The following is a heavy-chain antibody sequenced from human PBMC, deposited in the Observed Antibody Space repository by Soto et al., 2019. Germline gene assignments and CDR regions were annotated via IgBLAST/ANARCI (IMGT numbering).Heavy chain of an antibody. J-gene: IGHJ4*02. CDR1: RGRFSTYS. V-gene: IGHV1-69*05. D-gene: IGHD4-4*01. CDR3: ARYDYNGYYFDY. CDR2: IIPMFGTA. Sequence: SVQVSSKERRGRFSTYSLSWLQHGPGQGLEWMGGIIPMFGTATYAQRLQGRVTMTRDTSTTTVYMELSSLKSEVTAVYYCARYDYNGYYFDYWGQGTLVTVSS.